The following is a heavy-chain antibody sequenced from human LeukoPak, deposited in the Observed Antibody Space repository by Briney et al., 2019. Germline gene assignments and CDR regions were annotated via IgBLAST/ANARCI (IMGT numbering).Heavy chain of an antibody. D-gene: IGHD3-9*01. CDR2: ISSSSSTI. CDR3: ARGSGLRYFDWPTVR. CDR1: GFTFSSDS. J-gene: IGHJ4*02. Sequence: PGGSLRLSCAASGFTFSSDSMNWVRQAPGKGREWGSYISSSSSTIYYADSVRGRFTISRDNAKNSLYLQMNSLRAEDTAVYYCARGSGLRYFDWPTVRWGQGTLVTVSS. V-gene: IGHV3-48*04.